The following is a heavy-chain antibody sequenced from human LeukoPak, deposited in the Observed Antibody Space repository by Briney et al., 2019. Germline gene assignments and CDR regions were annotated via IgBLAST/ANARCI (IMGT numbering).Heavy chain of an antibody. D-gene: IGHD3-10*01. V-gene: IGHV4-31*03. CDR2: IYYSGST. CDR3: ARDRELYGMDV. J-gene: IGHJ6*02. CDR1: GGSISSGGYY. Sequence: SETLSLTCTVSGGSISSGGYYWSWIRQHPGKGLEWIGYIYYSGSTYYNPSLKSRVTISVDTSKNQFSLKLSSVTAADTAVYYCARDRELYGMDVWGQGTTVTVSS.